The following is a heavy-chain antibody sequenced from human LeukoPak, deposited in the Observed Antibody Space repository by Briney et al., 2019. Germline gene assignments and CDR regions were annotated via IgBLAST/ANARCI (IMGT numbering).Heavy chain of an antibody. CDR1: GYTFTGNY. D-gene: IGHD6-6*01. CDR2: INPNTGGT. Sequence: GASVKVSCKASGYTFTGNYIHWVRQAPGQRLEWVGWINPNTGGTNYAQRFQGRVAMTRDTSINTAYMEPSRLRSDDTAVYYCARLDRYSSGFDYWGQGTLVTVS. J-gene: IGHJ4*02. V-gene: IGHV1-2*02. CDR3: ARLDRYSSGFDY.